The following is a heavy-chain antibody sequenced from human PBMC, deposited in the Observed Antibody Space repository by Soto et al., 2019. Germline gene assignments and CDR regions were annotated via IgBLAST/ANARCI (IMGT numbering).Heavy chain of an antibody. CDR1: GFTFSDYY. V-gene: IGHV3-11*01. D-gene: IGHD5-18*01. Sequence: QVQLVESGGGWVKPGGSLRLSCAASGFTFSDYYMNWIRQAPGQGLELVSYISSSGSTRFYADSVKGRFTISRDNAKNSLYLQMNSLRAEDTVVYYCARGAAMAYGMDVWGQGTTVTVSS. CDR2: ISSSGSTR. J-gene: IGHJ6*02. CDR3: ARGAAMAYGMDV.